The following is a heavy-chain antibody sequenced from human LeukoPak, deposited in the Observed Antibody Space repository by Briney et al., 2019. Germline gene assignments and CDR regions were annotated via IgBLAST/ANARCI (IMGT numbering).Heavy chain of an antibody. CDR2: TNHSGST. V-gene: IGHV4-34*01. D-gene: IGHD3-10*01. CDR3: ARFRPYYYGSGSPLGWFDP. Sequence: SETLSLTCAVYGGSFSGYYWSWIRQPPGKGLEWIGETNHSGSTNYNPSLKSRVTISVDTSKNQFSLRLSSVTAADTAVYYCARFRPYYYGSGSPLGWFDPWGQGTLVTVSS. CDR1: GGSFSGYY. J-gene: IGHJ5*02.